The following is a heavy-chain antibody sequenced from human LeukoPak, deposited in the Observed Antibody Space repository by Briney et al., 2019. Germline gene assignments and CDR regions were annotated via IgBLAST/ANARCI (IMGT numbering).Heavy chain of an antibody. Sequence: GGSLRLSCAASGFTFSTYGMHWVRQAPGKGLEWVAVITNDGNYEKYADAVRGRFTISRDNAKNTLYLQMNSLRAEDTAVYYCARVSSGSYFGYYYYYMDVWGKGTTVTVSS. V-gene: IGHV3-33*05. CDR3: ARVSSGSYFGYYYYYMDV. CDR2: ITNDGNYE. D-gene: IGHD1-26*01. CDR1: GFTFSTYG. J-gene: IGHJ6*03.